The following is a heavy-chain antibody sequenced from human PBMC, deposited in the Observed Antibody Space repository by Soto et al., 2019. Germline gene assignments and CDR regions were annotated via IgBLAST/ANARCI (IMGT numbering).Heavy chain of an antibody. CDR3: ARVGQLFPDLDL. CDR2: INHTGST. V-gene: IGHV4-34*01. D-gene: IGHD3-10*01. Sequence: QVQLQQWGAGLLKPSETLSLSCPVYGTSFSNSYWSWIRQAPGKGLEWLGEINHTGSTNYNPSLKSRVTISVDASKKEFSLKLRSVTAADTAVYYCARVGQLFPDLDLWGRGTLVSVSS. CDR1: GTSFSNSY. J-gene: IGHJ2*01.